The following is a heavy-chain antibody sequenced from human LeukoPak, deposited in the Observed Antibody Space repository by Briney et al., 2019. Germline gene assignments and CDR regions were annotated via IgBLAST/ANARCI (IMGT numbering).Heavy chain of an antibody. V-gene: IGHV3-30-3*01. J-gene: IGHJ4*02. CDR2: ISYDGSNK. CDR1: GFTFSSYA. D-gene: IGHD5-24*01. Sequence: PGGSPRLSCAASGFTFSSYAMHWVRQAPGTGLEWVAVISYDGSNKYYADSVKGRFTISRDNSKNTLYLQMNSLRAEDTAVYYCARDLSGYNNFDYWGQGTLVTVSS. CDR3: ARDLSGYNNFDY.